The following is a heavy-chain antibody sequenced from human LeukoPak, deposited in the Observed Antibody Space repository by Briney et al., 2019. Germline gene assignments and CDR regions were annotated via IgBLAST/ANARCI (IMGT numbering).Heavy chain of an antibody. D-gene: IGHD3-22*01. CDR3: ARVNPTNSGFYAY. J-gene: IGHJ4*02. CDR1: GFTFSSYA. Sequence: PGGSLRLSCVVSGFTFSSYAMHWVRQAPGKGLEYVSAISSNGGSTYYANSVKGRFTISRDNSKNTLYLQMGSLRAEDTAVYYCARVNPTNSGFYAYWGQGTMVTVSS. V-gene: IGHV3-64*01. CDR2: ISSNGGST.